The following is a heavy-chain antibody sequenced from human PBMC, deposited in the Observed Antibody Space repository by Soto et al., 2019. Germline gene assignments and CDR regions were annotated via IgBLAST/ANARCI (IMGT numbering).Heavy chain of an antibody. J-gene: IGHJ5*02. D-gene: IGHD3-10*01. CDR1: GGSISSSSYY. V-gene: IGHV4-39*01. Sequence: SETLSLTCTVSGGSISSSSYYWGWIRQPPGKGLEWIGSIYYSGSTYYNPSLKSRVTISVDTSKNQFSLKLSSVTAADTAVYYCARVNTMVRGVTPNWFDPWGQGTLVTVSS. CDR2: IYYSGST. CDR3: ARVNTMVRGVTPNWFDP.